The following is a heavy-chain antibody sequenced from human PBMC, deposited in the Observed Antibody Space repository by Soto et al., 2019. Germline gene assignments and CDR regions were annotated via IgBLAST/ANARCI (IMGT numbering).Heavy chain of an antibody. J-gene: IGHJ5*02. CDR2: ISGSGGSA. V-gene: IGHV3-23*01. Sequence: GGSLRLSCAASGFTFSSYAMSWVRQAPGKGLEWVSAISGSGGSAYYADSVKGRFTISRDNSKNTLYLQMNSLRAEDTAVYYCAKGSDIAARWCWFDPWGQGTLVTVSS. CDR3: AKGSDIAARWCWFDP. CDR1: GFTFSSYA. D-gene: IGHD6-6*01.